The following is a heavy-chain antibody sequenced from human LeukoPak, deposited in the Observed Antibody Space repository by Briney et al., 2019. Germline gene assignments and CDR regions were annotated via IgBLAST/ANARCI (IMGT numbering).Heavy chain of an antibody. J-gene: IGHJ4*02. V-gene: IGHV4-61*01. D-gene: IGHD3-16*01. Sequence: SETLSLTCTVSGGSVSSGSYYWSWIRQPPGKGLEWIGYIYYSGSTNYNPSLKSRVTISVDTSKNQFSLKLSSVTAADTAVYYCARVTFGGVYFDYWGQGTLVTVSS. CDR2: IYYSGST. CDR3: ARVTFGGVYFDY. CDR1: GGSVSSGSYY.